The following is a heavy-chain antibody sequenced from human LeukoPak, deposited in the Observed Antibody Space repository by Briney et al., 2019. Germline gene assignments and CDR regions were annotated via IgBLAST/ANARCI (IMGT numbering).Heavy chain of an antibody. V-gene: IGHV4-59*01. CDR3: ARTTTTFDD. J-gene: IGHJ4*01. Sequence: PSETLSLTCTGSGGSINSYYWSWIRQPPGKGLEWIGYVSDTGSTNYNPSLKSRVTISVDTSKNQFYLKLTSVTAADTAVYYCARTTTTFDDWGHGTLVTVSS. CDR2: VSDTGST. CDR1: GGSINSYY. D-gene: IGHD4-11*01.